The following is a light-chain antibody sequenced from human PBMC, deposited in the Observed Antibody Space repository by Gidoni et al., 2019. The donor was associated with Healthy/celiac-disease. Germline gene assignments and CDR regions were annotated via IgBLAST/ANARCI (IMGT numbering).Light chain of an antibody. CDR2: DVS. CDR1: SSDGGGYNY. Sequence: QSALTQPASVSGSPGQSITIPCTGTSSDGGGYNYVSWYQQHPGKAPKLMIYDVSNRPSGVSNRFSGSKSGNTASLTISGLQAEDEADYYCSSYTSSSLVFGGGTKLTVL. V-gene: IGLV2-14*01. CDR3: SSYTSSSLV. J-gene: IGLJ2*01.